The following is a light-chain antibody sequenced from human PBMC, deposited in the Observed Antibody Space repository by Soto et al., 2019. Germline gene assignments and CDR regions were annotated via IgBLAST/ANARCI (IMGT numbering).Light chain of an antibody. CDR3: QHYNNWPPWT. V-gene: IGKV3-15*01. Sequence: EIVMTQSPSTLSLSPGERGTVSCRASQSVSSNLAWYQQKPGQAPRLPIYRASTRATGIPARFSGSGSGTEFTLTISSLQSQDFAVYYCQHYNNWPPWTFGQGTKVEIK. CDR2: RAS. CDR1: QSVSSN. J-gene: IGKJ1*01.